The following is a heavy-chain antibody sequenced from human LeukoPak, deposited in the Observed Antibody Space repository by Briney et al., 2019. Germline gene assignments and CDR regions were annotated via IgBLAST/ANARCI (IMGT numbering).Heavy chain of an antibody. V-gene: IGHV1-69*05. D-gene: IGHD6-25*01. J-gene: IGHJ5*02. Sequence: ASVKVSCKASGGTFSSYAISWVRQAPGQGLEWMGGIIPIFGTANYAQKFQGRVTITTDESTSTAYMELSSLRSEDTAVYYCARDRGLAANWFGPWGQGTLVTVSS. CDR3: ARDRGLAANWFGP. CDR2: IIPIFGTA. CDR1: GGTFSSYA.